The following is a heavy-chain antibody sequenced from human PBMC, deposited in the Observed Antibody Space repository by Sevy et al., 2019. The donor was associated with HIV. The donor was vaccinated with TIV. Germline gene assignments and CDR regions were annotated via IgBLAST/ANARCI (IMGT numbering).Heavy chain of an antibody. Sequence: GGSLRLSCAASGLTFTSAWMSWVHQAPEKGLEWVGRIKSKNDGGTADYAAPVKGRFTILRDDSQNTIYLQMNSLESEDTGVYYCATDRSWFDPWGQGTLVTVSS. V-gene: IGHV3-15*01. CDR2: IKSKNDGGTA. J-gene: IGHJ5*02. CDR1: GLTFTSAW. CDR3: ATDRSWFDP.